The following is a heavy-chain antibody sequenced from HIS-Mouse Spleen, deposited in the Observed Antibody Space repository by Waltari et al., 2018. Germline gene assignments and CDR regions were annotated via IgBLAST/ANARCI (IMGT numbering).Heavy chain of an antibody. V-gene: IGHV3-13*01. CDR1: GFTFSSYD. J-gene: IGHJ4*02. D-gene: IGHD4-4*01. Sequence: EVQPVESGGGLVQPGGSLRLSCAASGFTFSSYDMHWVRQATGEGLEWVSAIGTAGDTYYPGSVKGRFTISRENAKNSLYLQMNSLRAGDTAVYYFARGYSNYVPYFDYWGQGTLVTVSS. CDR2: IGTAGDT. CDR3: ARGYSNYVPYFDY.